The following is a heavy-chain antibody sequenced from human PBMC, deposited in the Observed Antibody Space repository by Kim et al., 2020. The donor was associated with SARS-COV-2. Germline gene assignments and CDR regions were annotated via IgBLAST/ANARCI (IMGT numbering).Heavy chain of an antibody. CDR3: ARDGISSAGLYYLDY. Sequence: GGSLRLSCAASGFTFNDNAMHWVRQAPGKGLEWVAIISYDGSSKYYADSVKGRFTISRDNSKNTLYLQMNSLRAEDTAVYYCARDGISSAGLYYLDYWGQGTLVTVSS. J-gene: IGHJ4*02. V-gene: IGHV3-30-3*01. CDR2: ISYDGSSK. CDR1: GFTFNDNA. D-gene: IGHD6-19*01.